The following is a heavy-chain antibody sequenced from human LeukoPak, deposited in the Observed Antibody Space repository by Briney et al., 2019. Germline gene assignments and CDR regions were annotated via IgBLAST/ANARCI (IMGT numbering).Heavy chain of an antibody. D-gene: IGHD2-21*01. CDR1: GFTFSSYW. J-gene: IGHJ4*02. CDR3: TRDVWGDRDGFFEY. CDR2: IDRDGRSS. V-gene: IGHV3-74*01. Sequence: GGSLRLSCAAPGFTFSSYWMHWIRQVPGKGLLWVARIDRDGRSSSYAESVKGRFTISRDNAKNTLYLQMDSLRADDTAVYYCTRDVWGDRDGFFEYWGQGALVTVSS.